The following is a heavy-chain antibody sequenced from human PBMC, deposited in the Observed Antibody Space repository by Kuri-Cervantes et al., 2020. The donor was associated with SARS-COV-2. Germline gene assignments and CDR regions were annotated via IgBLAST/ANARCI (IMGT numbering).Heavy chain of an antibody. J-gene: IGHJ6*02. CDR3: ARDLGDYYGPRVDYYYYGMDV. CDR1: GFTFSSYA. Sequence: LSLTCAASGFTFSSYAMHWVRQAPGKGLEWVAVISYDGSNKYYADSVKGRFTISRDNSKTTLYLQMNSLRAEDTAVYYCARDLGDYYGPRVDYYYYGMDVWGQGTTVTVSS. CDR2: ISYDGSNK. V-gene: IGHV3-30*11. D-gene: IGHD3-10*01.